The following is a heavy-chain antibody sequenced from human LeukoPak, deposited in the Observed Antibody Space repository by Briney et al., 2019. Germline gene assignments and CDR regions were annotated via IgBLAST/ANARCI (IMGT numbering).Heavy chain of an antibody. D-gene: IGHD6-13*01. CDR1: GYTFTSYA. Sequence: ASVEVSCKASGYTFTSYAMNWVRQAPGQGLEWMGWINTNTGNPTYAQGFTGRFVFSLDTSVSTAYLQISSLKAEDTAVYYCARALYSSSWYAQVYYYGMDVWGQGTTVTVSS. J-gene: IGHJ6*02. CDR3: ARALYSSSWYAQVYYYGMDV. CDR2: INTNTGNP. V-gene: IGHV7-4-1*02.